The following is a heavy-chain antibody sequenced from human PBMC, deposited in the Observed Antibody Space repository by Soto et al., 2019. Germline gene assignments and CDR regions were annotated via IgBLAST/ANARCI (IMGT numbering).Heavy chain of an antibody. D-gene: IGHD2-8*01. CDR3: ARGAVLRHCTNGVCYKHYYYYMDV. J-gene: IGHJ6*03. CDR2: MNPNSGNT. CDR1: GYTFTSYD. V-gene: IGHV1-8*01. Sequence: ASVKVSCKASGYTFTSYDINWVRQATGQGLEWMGWMNPNSGNTGYAQKFQGRVTMTRNTSISTAYMELSSLRSEDTAVYYCARGAVLRHCTNGVCYKHYYYYMDVWGKGTTVTVSS.